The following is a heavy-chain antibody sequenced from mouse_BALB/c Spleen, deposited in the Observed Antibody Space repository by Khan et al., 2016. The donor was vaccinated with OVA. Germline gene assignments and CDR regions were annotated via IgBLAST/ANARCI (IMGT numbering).Heavy chain of an antibody. J-gene: IGHJ3*01. CDR1: GFTFSSYS. CDR3: ASHVTGSFAY. D-gene: IGHD4-1*01. Sequence: EVKLLESGGDLVKPGGSLKFSCAASGFTFSSYSMSWVRQTPDKRLEWVATISSGGDYTYYSDNVKGRFTISRDNAKNTLYLQMSSLKSEDTAMYYCASHVTGSFAYWGQGTLVTVSA. CDR2: ISSGGDYT. V-gene: IGHV5-6*01.